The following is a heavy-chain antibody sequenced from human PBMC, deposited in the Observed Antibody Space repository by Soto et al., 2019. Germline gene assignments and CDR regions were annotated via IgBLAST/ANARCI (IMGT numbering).Heavy chain of an antibody. D-gene: IGHD2-2*01. V-gene: IGHV3-13*01. CDR1: GFTFSSYD. J-gene: IGHJ6*03. Sequence: GGSLRLSCAASGFTFSSYDMHWVRQATGKGLEWVSAIGTAGDTYYPGSVKGRFTISRENAKNSLYLQMNSLRAGDTAVYYCARGNIVVVPAATYDYYYYYYMDVWGKGTTVTVSS. CDR2: IGTAGDT. CDR3: ARGNIVVVPAATYDYYYYYYMDV.